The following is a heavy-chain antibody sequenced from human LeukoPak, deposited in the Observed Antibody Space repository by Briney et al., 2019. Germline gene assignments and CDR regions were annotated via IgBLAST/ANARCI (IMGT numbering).Heavy chain of an antibody. CDR2: IYYSGST. J-gene: IGHJ4*02. CDR3: ARSRRLAAAGTLIDY. D-gene: IGHD6-13*01. V-gene: IGHV4-59*01. CDR1: GGSISSYY. Sequence: SETLSLTCTVSGGSISSYYWSWIRRPPGKGLEWIGYIYYSGSTNYNPSLKSRVTISVDTSKNQFSLKLSSVTAADTAVYYCARSRRLAAAGTLIDYWGQGTLVTVSS.